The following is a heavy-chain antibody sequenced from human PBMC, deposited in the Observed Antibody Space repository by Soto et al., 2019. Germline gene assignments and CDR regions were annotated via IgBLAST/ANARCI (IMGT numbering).Heavy chain of an antibody. CDR2: IYHSGST. CDR3: ARDSSGYLYYFDY. V-gene: IGHV4-38-2*02. D-gene: IGHD3-22*01. CDR1: GYSVSYAYW. J-gene: IGHJ4*02. Sequence: PSETLSLTCAVSGYSVSYAYWWGWIRQSPGKGLEWIGSIYHSGSTYYNPSLKSRVTISVDTSKNQFSLKLSSVTAADTAVYYCARDSSGYLYYFDYRGQGTLVTVSS.